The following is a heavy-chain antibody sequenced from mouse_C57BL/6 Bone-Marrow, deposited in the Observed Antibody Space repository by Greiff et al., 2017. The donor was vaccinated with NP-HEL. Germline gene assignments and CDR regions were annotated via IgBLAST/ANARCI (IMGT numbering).Heavy chain of an antibody. CDR2: IDPENGDT. CDR3: TTPYDYAAMDY. Sequence: EVQLQQSGAELVRPGASVKLSCTASGFNIKDDYMHWVKQRPEQGLEWIGWIDPENGDTEYASKFQGKATITADTSSNTAYLQLSSLTSEDTAVYYCTTPYDYAAMDYWGQGTSVTVSS. CDR1: GFNIKDDY. J-gene: IGHJ4*01. V-gene: IGHV14-4*01.